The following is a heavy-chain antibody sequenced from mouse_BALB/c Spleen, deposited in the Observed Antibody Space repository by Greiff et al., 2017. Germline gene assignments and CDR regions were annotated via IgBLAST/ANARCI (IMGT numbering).Heavy chain of an antibody. Sequence: VQLQQSGPGLVKPSQSLSLTCTVTGYSITSDYAWNWIRQFPGNKLEWMGYISYSGSTSYNPSLKSRISITRDTSKNQFFLQLNSVTTEDTATYYCAREYYDYVAWFAYWGQGTLVTVSA. D-gene: IGHD2-4*01. CDR1: GYSITSDYA. CDR3: AREYYDYVAWFAY. V-gene: IGHV3-2*02. CDR2: ISYSGST. J-gene: IGHJ3*01.